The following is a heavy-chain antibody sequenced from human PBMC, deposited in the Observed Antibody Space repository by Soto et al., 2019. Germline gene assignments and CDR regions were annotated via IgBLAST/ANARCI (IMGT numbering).Heavy chain of an antibody. J-gene: IGHJ4*02. D-gene: IGHD4-17*01. V-gene: IGHV3-11*01. CDR1: GFTFSDYY. Sequence: QVQLVESGGCLVKPGGSLRLSCATSGFTFSDYYMSWIRQAPGKGLEWVSYIGTRGNTKYYADSVRGRFTISRDNAKNSLYLQMNSLRADDTAVYYRARDGTEYYGEYYDYGGQGIPVTVSS. CDR3: ARDGTEYYGEYYDY. CDR2: IGTRGNTK.